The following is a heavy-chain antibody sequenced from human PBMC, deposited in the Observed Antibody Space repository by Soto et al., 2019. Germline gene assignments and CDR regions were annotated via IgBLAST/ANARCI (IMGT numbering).Heavy chain of an antibody. J-gene: IGHJ4*02. D-gene: IGHD4-17*01. V-gene: IGHV4-39*01. CDR3: ASYGDPALVDY. CDR1: GGSISSSSYY. Sequence: SETLSLTCTVSGGSISSSSYYWGWIRQPPGKGLEWIGSIYYSGSTYYNPSLKSRVTISVDTSKNQFSLKLSSVTAADTAVYYCASYGDPALVDYWGQGTLVTVSS. CDR2: IYYSGST.